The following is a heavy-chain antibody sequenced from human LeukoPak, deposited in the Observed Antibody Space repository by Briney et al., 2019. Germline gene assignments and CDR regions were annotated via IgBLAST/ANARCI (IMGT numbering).Heavy chain of an antibody. J-gene: IGHJ3*02. Sequence: SETLSLTCAVYGGSFSGYYWSWIRQPPGNGREWIGEINHSGSTNYNPSLKSRVTISVDTSKNQFSLKLSSVTAADTAVYYCARTLWGSSWYFDAFDIWGQGTMVTVSS. V-gene: IGHV4-34*01. CDR1: GGSFSGYY. CDR3: ARTLWGSSWYFDAFDI. CDR2: INHSGST. D-gene: IGHD6-13*01.